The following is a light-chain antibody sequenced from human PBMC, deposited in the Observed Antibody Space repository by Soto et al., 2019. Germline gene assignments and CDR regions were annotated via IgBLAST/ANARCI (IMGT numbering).Light chain of an antibody. CDR3: HHYGSSPQT. CDR1: QSIWNNY. J-gene: IGKJ1*01. V-gene: IGKV3-20*01. Sequence: EIALTQSPGTLSLSPGERATLSCRASQSIWNNYLAWYQQKPGQAPRLLIYGASSRATGIPDKFSGSGSGTDFTLTISRLEPEDFAVYYCHHYGSSPQTFGQGTKV. CDR2: GAS.